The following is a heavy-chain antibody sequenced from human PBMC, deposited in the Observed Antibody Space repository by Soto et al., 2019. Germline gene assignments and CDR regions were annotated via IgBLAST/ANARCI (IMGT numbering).Heavy chain of an antibody. D-gene: IGHD2-15*01. CDR2: INPSGGST. CDR1: GYTFTSYY. CDR3: ARGRNLGGSCYSCWFDP. Sequence: QVQLVQSGAEVKKPGASVKVSCKASGYTFTSYYMYWVRQAPGQGLEWMGIINPSGGSTSYAQKFQGRVTMTRDTSTSTVYMELSSLRSEDTAVYYCARGRNLGGSCYSCWFDPWGQGTLVTVSS. J-gene: IGHJ5*02. V-gene: IGHV1-46*03.